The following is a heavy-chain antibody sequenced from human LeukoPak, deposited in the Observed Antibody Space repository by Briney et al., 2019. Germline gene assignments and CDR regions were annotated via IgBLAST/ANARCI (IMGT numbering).Heavy chain of an antibody. J-gene: IGHJ3*02. D-gene: IGHD3-22*01. V-gene: IGHV3-30*03. CDR2: ISYDGTNK. CDR1: GFAFSSYW. Sequence: GGSLRLSCAASGFAFSSYWMSWVRQAPGKGLEWVAVISYDGTNKYYADSVKGRFTISRDNSKNTLYLQMNSLRTEDTALYHCARPSSGYYWGAAFDIWGQGTMVTVSS. CDR3: ARPSSGYYWGAAFDI.